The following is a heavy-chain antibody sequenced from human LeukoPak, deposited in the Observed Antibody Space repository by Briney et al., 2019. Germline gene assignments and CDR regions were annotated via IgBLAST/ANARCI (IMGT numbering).Heavy chain of an antibody. J-gene: IGHJ5*02. D-gene: IGHD1-20*01. CDR1: GFTFSSYR. CDR3: ARDPGITGTNCFVL. V-gene: IGHV3-21*01. CDR2: ISPTSSDM. Sequence: GGSLRLSCAASGFTFSSYRMNWVRQAPGKGLEWVSSISPTSSDMFYADSLQGRFTISRDNAKNSLYLRMNSLRADDTAVYYCARDPGITGTNCFVLWGQGTLVTVSS.